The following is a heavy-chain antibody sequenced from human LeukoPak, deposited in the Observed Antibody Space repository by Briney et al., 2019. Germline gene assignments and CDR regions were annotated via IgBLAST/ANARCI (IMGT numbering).Heavy chain of an antibody. CDR2: ISHDGSNK. D-gene: IGHD1-26*01. J-gene: IGHJ4*02. Sequence: GGSLRLSRAASGFTFSSNVMHWVRQAPGKGLEWVAFISHDGSNKSYVDSVKGRFTISRDNSKNTLDLQMNSLRAEDTAVYYCAKDLSESYSVDYRGQGILVTVSS. CDR3: AKDLSESYSVDY. CDR1: GFTFSSNV. V-gene: IGHV3-30*18.